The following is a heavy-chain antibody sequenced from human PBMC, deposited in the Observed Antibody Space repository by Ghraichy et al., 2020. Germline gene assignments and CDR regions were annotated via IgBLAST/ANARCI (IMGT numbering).Heavy chain of an antibody. CDR1: GGSFRGYY. CDR3: ARGPHYDLWSGHYSLIGYYXXXXDV. Sequence: SETLSLTCAAYGGSFRGYYWSWIRQPPGKGLEWIGEITHTGRTNHNPSLKSRVTISVDTSKNQFSLNLSSVTAGDTAVYYCARGPHYDLWSGHYSLIGYYXXXXDVWAQG. D-gene: IGHD3-3*01. CDR2: ITHTGRT. V-gene: IGHV4-34*01. J-gene: IGHJ6*02.